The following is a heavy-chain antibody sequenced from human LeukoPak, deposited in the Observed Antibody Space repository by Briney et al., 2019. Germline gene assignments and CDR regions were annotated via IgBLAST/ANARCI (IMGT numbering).Heavy chain of an antibody. D-gene: IGHD2-2*01. CDR1: GFTFSSYS. V-gene: IGHV3-48*04. CDR3: ARVGKYQLPLFYYYYGMDV. Sequence: GGSLRLSCAASGFTFSSYSMNWVRQAPGKGLEWVSSISSSGSTIYYADSVKGRFTISRDNAKNSLYLQMNSLRAEDTAVYYCARVGKYQLPLFYYYYGMDVWGQGTTVTVSS. J-gene: IGHJ6*02. CDR2: ISSSGSTI.